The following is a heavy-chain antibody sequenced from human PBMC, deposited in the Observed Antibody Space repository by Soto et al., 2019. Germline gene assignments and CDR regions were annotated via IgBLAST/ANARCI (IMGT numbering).Heavy chain of an antibody. V-gene: IGHV3-30-3*01. CDR3: AREPRYSSGWESDYGMDV. CDR1: GFTFSSYA. Sequence: GGSLRLSCAASGFTFSSYAMHWVRQAPGKGLEWVAVISYDGSNKYYADSVKGRFTISRDNSKNTLYLQMNSLRAEDTAVYYCAREPRYSSGWESDYGMDVWGQGTTVTVSS. CDR2: ISYDGSNK. D-gene: IGHD6-19*01. J-gene: IGHJ6*02.